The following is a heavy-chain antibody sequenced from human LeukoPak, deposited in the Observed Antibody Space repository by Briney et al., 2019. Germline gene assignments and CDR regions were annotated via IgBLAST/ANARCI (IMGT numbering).Heavy chain of an antibody. J-gene: IGHJ4*02. D-gene: IGHD5-24*01. CDR1: GYSFTSYY. CDR3: ARGDMATIYIDS. Sequence: ASVKVSCKAFGYSFTSYYIHWVRQAPGQGLECVGLINPSAGTTTYSQKFWGRLTMTRDTSTSTVYMELSGLTSEDTAVYYCARGDMATIYIDSWGKGTLVTVSS. V-gene: IGHV1-46*01. CDR2: INPSAGTT.